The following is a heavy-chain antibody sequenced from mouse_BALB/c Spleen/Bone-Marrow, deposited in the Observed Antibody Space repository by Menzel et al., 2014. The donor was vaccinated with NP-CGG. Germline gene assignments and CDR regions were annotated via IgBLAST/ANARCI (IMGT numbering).Heavy chain of an antibody. CDR3: ARLITTYFDY. J-gene: IGHJ2*01. CDR1: GFTFSSYT. V-gene: IGHV5-12-2*01. Sequence: EVQVVESGGGLVQPGGSLKLSCAASGFTFSSYTMSWVRQTPEKRLEWVAYISNGGGSTYYPDTVKGRFTISRDNAKNTLYLQMSSLKSEDTAMYYCARLITTYFDYWGQGTTRTVSS. D-gene: IGHD1-1*01. CDR2: ISNGGGST.